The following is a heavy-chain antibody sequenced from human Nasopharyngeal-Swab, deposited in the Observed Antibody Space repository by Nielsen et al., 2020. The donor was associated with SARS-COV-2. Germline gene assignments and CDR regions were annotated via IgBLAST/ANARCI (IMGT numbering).Heavy chain of an antibody. J-gene: IGHJ4*02. Sequence: GESLKISCAASGFTFNNYGMHWVRQAPGKGLEWVAVIYSGGSTYYADSVKGRFTISRDNSKNTLYLQMNSLRAEDTAVYYCARDLSKLRFDYWGQGTLVTVSS. CDR1: GFTFNNYG. V-gene: IGHV3-NL1*01. D-gene: IGHD4-11*01. CDR3: ARDLSKLRFDY. CDR2: IYSGGST.